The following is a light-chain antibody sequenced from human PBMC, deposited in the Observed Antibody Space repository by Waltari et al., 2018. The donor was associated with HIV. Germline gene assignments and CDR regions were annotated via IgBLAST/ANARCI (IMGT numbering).Light chain of an antibody. V-gene: IGLV3-1*01. CDR1: NLGEKY. J-gene: IGLJ2*01. Sequence: YEVTQPPSLSLSPGQTASITCSGDNLGEKYACWYQQKPGQSPVLVMYKDTRRPSGIPERFSGSNSGNTATLTITGTQSMDEADYYCQAWDRSVVFGGGTKLTVL. CDR2: KDT. CDR3: QAWDRSVV.